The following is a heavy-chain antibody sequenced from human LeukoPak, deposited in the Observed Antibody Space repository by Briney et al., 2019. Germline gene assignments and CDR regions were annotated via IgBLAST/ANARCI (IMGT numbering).Heavy chain of an antibody. CDR1: GYTFTSYG. J-gene: IGHJ6*03. V-gene: IGHV1-18*01. Sequence: ASVKVSCKASGYTFTSYGISWVRQAPGQGLEWMGWISAYNGNTNYAQKLQGRVTMTTDTSISTAYMELSRLRSDDTAVYYCASTHYDFWSGYYTDPSYYYMDVWGKGTTVTVSS. D-gene: IGHD3-3*01. CDR2: ISAYNGNT. CDR3: ASTHYDFWSGYYTDPSYYYMDV.